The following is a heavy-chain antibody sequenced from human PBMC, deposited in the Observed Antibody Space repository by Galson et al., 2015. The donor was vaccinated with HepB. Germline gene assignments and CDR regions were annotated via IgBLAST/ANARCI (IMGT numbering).Heavy chain of an antibody. D-gene: IGHD3-10*01. V-gene: IGHV3-7*03. J-gene: IGHJ3*01. Sequence: SLRLSCAASGFTFGNHWMTWVRQAPGKGLEWVANINQDGSDKHCIDSVRGRFTISRDNAKNSLFLQVNSLRAEDTAVYYCAREARISSGQSDAFDFWGQGTVVTVSS. CDR1: GFTFGNHW. CDR3: AREARISSGQSDAFDF. CDR2: INQDGSDK.